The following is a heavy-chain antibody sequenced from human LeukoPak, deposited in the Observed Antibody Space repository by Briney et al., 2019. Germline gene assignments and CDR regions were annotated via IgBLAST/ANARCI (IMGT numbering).Heavy chain of an antibody. D-gene: IGHD3-10*01. V-gene: IGHV4-59*01. Sequence: KPSETLSLTCTVSGGSIRRFYWSWIREPPGKGLEWIGYIFYSGSTNYNPSLKSRVTISLDTSKIQFSLNLSSVTAADTAVYYCARVRRITMVRGAYFDYWGQGTLVTVSS. J-gene: IGHJ4*02. CDR2: IFYSGST. CDR1: GGSIRRFY. CDR3: ARVRRITMVRGAYFDY.